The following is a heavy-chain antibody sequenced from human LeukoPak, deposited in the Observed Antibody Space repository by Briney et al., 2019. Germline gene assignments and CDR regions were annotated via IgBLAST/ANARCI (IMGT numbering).Heavy chain of an antibody. CDR3: AELGITLIGGV. J-gene: IGHJ6*04. Sequence: GGSLRLSCAASGFTFSSYAMHWVRQAPGKGLEWVAVISYDGSNKYYADSVKGRFTISRDNAKNSLYLQMNSLRAEDTAVYYCAELGITLIGGVWGKGTTVTISS. D-gene: IGHD3-10*02. V-gene: IGHV3-30*04. CDR2: ISYDGSNK. CDR1: GFTFSSYA.